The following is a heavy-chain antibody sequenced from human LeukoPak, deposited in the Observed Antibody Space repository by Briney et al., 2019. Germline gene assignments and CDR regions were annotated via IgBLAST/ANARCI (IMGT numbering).Heavy chain of an antibody. CDR1: GYTFTTYW. Sequence: GESLKISCKLSGYTFTTYWIGWVRQMPGKGLEWMGVIYPTDSDARYSPSFQGQVTISVDKSISTVYLQWNSLKASDTAMYYCANIAAAGTAAVYFQHWGQGTLVTVSS. D-gene: IGHD6-13*01. CDR3: ANIAAAGTAAVYFQH. V-gene: IGHV5-51*01. J-gene: IGHJ1*01. CDR2: IYPTDSDA.